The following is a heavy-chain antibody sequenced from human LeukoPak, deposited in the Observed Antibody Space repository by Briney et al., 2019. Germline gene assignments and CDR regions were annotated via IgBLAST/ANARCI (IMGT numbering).Heavy chain of an antibody. Sequence: GGSLRLSCAASGFTVSSNYMSWVRQAPGKRLEWVSIIYSGGSTYYADPVKGRFTISRDNSKNTLFLQMNSLRAEDTAVYYCTTRRPDAFDIWGQGTMVTVSS. CDR2: IYSGGST. V-gene: IGHV3-53*01. CDR3: TTRRPDAFDI. CDR1: GFTVSSNY. J-gene: IGHJ3*02.